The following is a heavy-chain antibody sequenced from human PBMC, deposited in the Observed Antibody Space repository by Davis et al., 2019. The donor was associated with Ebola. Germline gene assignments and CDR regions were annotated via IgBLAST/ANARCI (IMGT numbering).Heavy chain of an antibody. CDR3: ARAQCPTTSDH. CDR2: INPHNGNP. D-gene: IGHD1-1*01. V-gene: IGHV1-18*01. J-gene: IGHJ4*02. CDR1: RYTFTSYG. Sequence: ASVPVSCQPSRYTFTSYGISCVRQAPAQELEWMGWINPHNGNPNYAQNVQGRVTMTTDTSTSTAYMEVGSLRSDDTAVYYCARAQCPTTSDHWGQGTLVTVSS.